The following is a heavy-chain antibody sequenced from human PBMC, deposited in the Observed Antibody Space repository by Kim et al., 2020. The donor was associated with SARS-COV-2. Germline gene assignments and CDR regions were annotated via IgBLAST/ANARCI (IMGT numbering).Heavy chain of an antibody. CDR2: ISYDGSEK. CDR3: AFRDAAPFAA. J-gene: IGHJ4*03. Sequence: GGSLRHSCVASGFRFSRYGLNWVRQAPGKGLEWVTFISYDGSEKYYAGSMKGRLTISRDDAKNTLYLQMNSLRPEDTAVYYCAFRDAAPFAARGPGTM. CDR1: GFRFSRYG. V-gene: IGHV3-33*08. D-gene: IGHD2-15*01.